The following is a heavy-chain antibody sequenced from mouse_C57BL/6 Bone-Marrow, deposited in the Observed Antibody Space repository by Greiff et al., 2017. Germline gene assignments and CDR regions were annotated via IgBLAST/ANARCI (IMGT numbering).Heavy chain of an antibody. CDR1: GYTFTSYW. CDR2: IYPGNSDT. D-gene: IGHD1-3*01. Sequence: EVKLMEPGTVLARPGASVKMSCKTSGYTFTSYWMHWVKQRPGQGLEWIGAIYPGNSDTSYNQKFKGKAKLTAVTSASTAYMELSSLTNEASAVYYCKRRGPWYLRGWYFDVWGTGTTVTVSS. V-gene: IGHV1-5*01. J-gene: IGHJ1*03. CDR3: KRRGPWYLRGWYFDV.